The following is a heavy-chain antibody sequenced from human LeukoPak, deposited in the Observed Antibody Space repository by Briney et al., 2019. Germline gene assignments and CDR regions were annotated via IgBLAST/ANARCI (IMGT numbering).Heavy chain of an antibody. Sequence: SETLSLTCTVSGGSISSSSYYWGWIRQPPGKGLEWIGSIYYSGSTNYNPSLKSRVTISVDKSKNQFSLKLSSVTAADTAVYYCAREGNYSGSRGLAFDIWGQGTMVTVSS. CDR3: AREGNYSGSRGLAFDI. V-gene: IGHV4-39*07. J-gene: IGHJ3*02. CDR2: IYYSGST. CDR1: GGSISSSSYY. D-gene: IGHD3-10*01.